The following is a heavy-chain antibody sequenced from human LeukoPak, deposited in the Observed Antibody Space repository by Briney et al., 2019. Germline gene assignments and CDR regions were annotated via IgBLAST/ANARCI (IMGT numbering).Heavy chain of an antibody. Sequence: WVRQPPGKGLEWIGNVYYSGSTYYNPSLKSRVTISVDTSKNQFSLKLSSVTAADTAVYYCARQRISSFSDYWGQGTLVTVSS. D-gene: IGHD6-13*01. J-gene: IGHJ4*02. CDR2: VYYSGST. V-gene: IGHV4-39*01. CDR3: ARQRISSFSDY.